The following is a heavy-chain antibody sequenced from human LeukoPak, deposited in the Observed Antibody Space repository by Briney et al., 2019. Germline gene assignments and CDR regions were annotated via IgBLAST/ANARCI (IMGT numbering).Heavy chain of an antibody. CDR3: ARGLYDSSGYYYGAFDI. CDR2: ISSSGSTI. Sequence: PGGSLRLSCAASGFTFSSYEMNWVRQAPGKRLEWVSYISSSGSTIYYADSVKGRFTISRDNAKNSLYLQMNSLRAEDTAVYYCARGLYDSSGYYYGAFDIWGQGTMVTVSS. V-gene: IGHV3-48*03. D-gene: IGHD3-22*01. CDR1: GFTFSSYE. J-gene: IGHJ3*02.